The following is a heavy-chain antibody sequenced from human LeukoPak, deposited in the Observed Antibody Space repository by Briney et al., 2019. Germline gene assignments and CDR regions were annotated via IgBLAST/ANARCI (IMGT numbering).Heavy chain of an antibody. D-gene: IGHD2-2*01. CDR1: GGSLNNNNYY. V-gene: IGHV4-30-4*08. CDR3: ARGRHIVVVPAAPHGYFQR. CDR2: MYNSGST. J-gene: IGHJ1*01. Sequence: SQTLSLTCSVSGGSLNNNNYYWSWIRQRPGKGLEWIGYMYNSGSTNYNPSLKSRVTISVDTSKNQFSLKLSSVTAADTAVYYCARGRHIVVVPAAPHGYFQRWGQGTLVTVSS.